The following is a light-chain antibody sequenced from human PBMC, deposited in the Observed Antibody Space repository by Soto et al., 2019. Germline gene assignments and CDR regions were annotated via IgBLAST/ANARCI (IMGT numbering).Light chain of an antibody. CDR3: SSYTSTVTLVV. CDR1: SSDIGDYNY. V-gene: IGLV2-14*03. Sequence: QSALTQPASVSASPGQSIPISCTGTSSDIGDYNYVSWHQQRPGEAPKLILYEVENRPSGISDRFSGSKSGNTASLTISGLRTEDEADYYCSSYTSTVTLVVFGGGTKLTVL. CDR2: EVE. J-gene: IGLJ2*01.